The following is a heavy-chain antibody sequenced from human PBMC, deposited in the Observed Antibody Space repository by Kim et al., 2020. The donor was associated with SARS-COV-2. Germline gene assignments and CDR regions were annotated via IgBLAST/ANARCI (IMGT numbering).Heavy chain of an antibody. V-gene: IGHV4-34*01. D-gene: IGHD2-21*01. CDR2: INESGNT. CDR3: SRGGLHNLCQGYSSGRRRASNYLYP. Sequence: SETLSLTCNVSGGSFSGYYWSWIRHPPGKGLEWIGEINESGNTKYNPSLKSRVLISVDTSKNQFSLKLTSLTAADSAVYFCSRGGLHNLCQGYSSGRRRASNYLYPWGQGTLVSVSS. CDR1: GGSFSGYY. J-gene: IGHJ5*02.